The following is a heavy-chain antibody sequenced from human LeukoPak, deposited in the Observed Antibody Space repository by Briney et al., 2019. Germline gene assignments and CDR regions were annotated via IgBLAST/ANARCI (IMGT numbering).Heavy chain of an antibody. CDR3: ARERILTGYYAFDI. V-gene: IGHV3-74*01. D-gene: IGHD3-9*01. CDR1: GFTFSSYW. Sequence: GGSLRLSCAASGFTFSSYWMHWVRQAPGKGPVWVSRINSDGSSTSYADSVKGRFTISRDNAKNTLYLQMNSLRAEDTAVYYCARERILTGYYAFDIWGQGTMVTVSS. CDR2: INSDGSST. J-gene: IGHJ3*02.